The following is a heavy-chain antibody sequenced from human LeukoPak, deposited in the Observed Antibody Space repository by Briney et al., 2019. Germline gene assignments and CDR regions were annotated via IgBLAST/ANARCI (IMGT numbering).Heavy chain of an antibody. CDR2: IRYDGSNK. CDR1: GFTFSSYG. Sequence: GGSLRLSCAASGFTFSSYGMHWVRQAPGKGLEWVAFIRYDGSNKYYADSVKGRFTISRDNSKNTLYLQMNSLRAEDTAVYYCAKDLPYYYGSGTELAYWGQGTLVTVSS. CDR3: AKDLPYYYGSGTELAY. J-gene: IGHJ4*02. D-gene: IGHD3-10*01. V-gene: IGHV3-30*02.